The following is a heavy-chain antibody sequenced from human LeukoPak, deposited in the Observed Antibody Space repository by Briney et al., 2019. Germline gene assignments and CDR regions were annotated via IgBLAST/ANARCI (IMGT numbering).Heavy chain of an antibody. Sequence: PSETLSLTCTVSGGSISSGDYYWSWIRQPPGKGLEWIGYIYYSGCTYYNPSLKSRVTISVDTSKNQFSLKLSSVTAADTAVYYCAGGRSDDFWSGRGYYFDYWGQGTLVTVSS. CDR2: IYYSGCT. CDR3: AGGRSDDFWSGRGYYFDY. D-gene: IGHD3-3*01. V-gene: IGHV4-30-4*01. J-gene: IGHJ4*02. CDR1: GGSISSGDYY.